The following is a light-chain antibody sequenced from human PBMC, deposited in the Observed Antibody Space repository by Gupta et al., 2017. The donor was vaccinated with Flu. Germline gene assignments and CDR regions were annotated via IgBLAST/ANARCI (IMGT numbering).Light chain of an antibody. CDR3: QQHGNSTET. Sequence: EIVLPQSPGTLSLSPGERATLSCRASQSVSNTYLAWYQQRPGQAPRLLIYGASTRATGIPDRFSGSGSGTDFTLTISRLEPEDFAVYYCQQHGNSTETFGQGTKVEIK. CDR2: GAS. V-gene: IGKV3-20*01. J-gene: IGKJ1*01. CDR1: QSVSNTY.